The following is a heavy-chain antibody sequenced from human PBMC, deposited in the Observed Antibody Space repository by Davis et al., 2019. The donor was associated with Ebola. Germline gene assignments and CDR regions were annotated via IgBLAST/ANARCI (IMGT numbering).Heavy chain of an antibody. J-gene: IGHJ5*02. V-gene: IGHV1-69*04. CDR1: GGTFSSYA. CDR3: ARDWDCTGGSCRNCFDP. CDR2: IIPILGIA. Sequence: AASVKVSCKASGGTFSSYAISWVRQAPGQGLEWMGRIIPILGIANYAQNLQGRVTMTTDRSTSTVYMDLRSLTSDDTAVYYCARDWDCTGGSCRNCFDPWGQGTQVIVSA. D-gene: IGHD2-15*01.